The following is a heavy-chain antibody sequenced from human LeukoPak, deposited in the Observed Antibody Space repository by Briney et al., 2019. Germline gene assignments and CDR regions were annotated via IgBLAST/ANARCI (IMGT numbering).Heavy chain of an antibody. D-gene: IGHD3-10*01. CDR1: GGSFSGYY. V-gene: IGHV4-34*01. CDR3: ARGRDYYGSGAHYYMDV. Sequence: SETLSLTCAVYGGSFSGYYWSWIRQPPGKGLEWIGEINHSGRTNYNPSLKSRVTISVDTSKNQFSLKLSSVTAADTAVYYCARGRDYYGSGAHYYMDVWGKGTTVTVSS. CDR2: INHSGRT. J-gene: IGHJ6*03.